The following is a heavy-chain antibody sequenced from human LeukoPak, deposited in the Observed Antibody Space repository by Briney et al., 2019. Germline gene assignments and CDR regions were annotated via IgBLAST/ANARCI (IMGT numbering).Heavy chain of an antibody. Sequence: SETLSLTCAVYGGSFSGYYWSWIRQPPGKGLEWIGHIYYSGSTNYNPSLKSRVTISVDTSKNQFSLKLSSVTAADTAVYYCATHAYSSLWYDYWGQGTLVTVSS. J-gene: IGHJ4*02. CDR1: GGSFSGYY. CDR2: IYYSGST. D-gene: IGHD6-13*01. CDR3: ATHAYSSLWYDY. V-gene: IGHV4-59*08.